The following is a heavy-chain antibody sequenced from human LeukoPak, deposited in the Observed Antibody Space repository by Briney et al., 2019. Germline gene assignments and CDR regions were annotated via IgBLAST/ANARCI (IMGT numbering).Heavy chain of an antibody. CDR3: ARARHYSGTYFWFDP. V-gene: IGHV3-53*01. Sequence: GGSLRLSCSVSGINVTNNFMTWVRQAPGKGLEWVSIIFASDNTYYADSVKGRFTISRGNSNNTLFLQMNNLRVEDTAVYFCARARHYSGTYFWFDPWGQGTLVTVSS. CDR1: GINVTNNF. J-gene: IGHJ5*02. D-gene: IGHD1-26*01. CDR2: IFASDNT.